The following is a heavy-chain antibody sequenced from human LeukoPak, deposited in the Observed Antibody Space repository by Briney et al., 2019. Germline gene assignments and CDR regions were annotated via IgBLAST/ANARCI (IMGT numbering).Heavy chain of an antibody. J-gene: IGHJ4*02. D-gene: IGHD4-17*01. V-gene: IGHV3-15*01. Sequence: PGGSLRLSCAASGFTFSNAWMSWVRQAPGKGLEWVGRIKSKTDGETTDYAAPVKGRFTISRDDSKNTLYLQMNSLKTEDTAVYYCASIDYGDYVVPFDYWGQGTLVTVSS. CDR1: GFTFSNAW. CDR2: IKSKTDGETT. CDR3: ASIDYGDYVVPFDY.